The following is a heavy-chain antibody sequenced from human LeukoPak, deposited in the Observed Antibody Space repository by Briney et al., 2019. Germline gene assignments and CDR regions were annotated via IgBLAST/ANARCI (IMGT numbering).Heavy chain of an antibody. D-gene: IGHD3-16*01. CDR2: INPNSGGT. V-gene: IGHV1-2*02. CDR3: ARDGAVWYYYYGMDV. Sequence: ASVKVSCKASGYTFTGYYMHWVRQAPGQGLGWMGWINPNSGGTNYAQKFQGRVTMTRDTSISTAYMELSRLRSDDTAVYYCARDGAVWYYYYGMDVWGQGTTVTVSS. J-gene: IGHJ6*02. CDR1: GYTFTGYY.